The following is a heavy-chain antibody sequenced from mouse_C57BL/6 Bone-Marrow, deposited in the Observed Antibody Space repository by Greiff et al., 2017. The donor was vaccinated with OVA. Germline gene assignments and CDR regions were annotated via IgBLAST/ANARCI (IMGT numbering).Heavy chain of an antibody. J-gene: IGHJ3*01. Sequence: QVQLQQSGAELVRPGASVKLSCKASGYTFTSYGMSWVKQRPGQGLEWIGEIYPRSGNTYYNEKFKGKATLTADKSSSNAYMQLRSLTSEDSAVYFCARRKFWGNPFAYWGQGTLVTVSA. V-gene: IGHV1-81*01. CDR2: IYPRSGNT. CDR3: ARRKFWGNPFAY. CDR1: GYTFTSYG. D-gene: IGHD2-1*01.